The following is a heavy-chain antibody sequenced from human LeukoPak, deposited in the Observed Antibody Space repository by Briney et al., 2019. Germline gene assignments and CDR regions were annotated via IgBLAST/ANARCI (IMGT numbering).Heavy chain of an antibody. CDR1: GFTFDDYA. J-gene: IGHJ4*02. V-gene: IGHV3-9*01. Sequence: GGSLRLSCAASGFTFDDYAMHWVRQAPGKGLEWVSGISWNSGSIGYADSVKGRFTISRDNAKNSLYLQMNSLRAEDTALYYCAKDVYSSRPHGFDYWGRGTLVTVSS. CDR2: ISWNSGSI. D-gene: IGHD6-13*01. CDR3: AKDVYSSRPHGFDY.